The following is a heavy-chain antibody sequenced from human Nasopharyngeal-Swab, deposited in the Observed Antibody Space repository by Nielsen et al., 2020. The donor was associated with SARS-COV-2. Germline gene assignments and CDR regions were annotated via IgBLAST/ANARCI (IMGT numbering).Heavy chain of an antibody. CDR3: ARVQNYCSGGSCSTLDAFDI. D-gene: IGHD2-15*01. J-gene: IGHJ3*02. V-gene: IGHV3-7*01. CDR2: IKQDGSEK. Sequence: WIRQPPGKGLEWVANIKQDGSEKYYADSVKGRFTISRDNSKNTLYLQMNSLRAEDTAVYYCARVQNYCSGGSCSTLDAFDIWGQGTMVTVSS.